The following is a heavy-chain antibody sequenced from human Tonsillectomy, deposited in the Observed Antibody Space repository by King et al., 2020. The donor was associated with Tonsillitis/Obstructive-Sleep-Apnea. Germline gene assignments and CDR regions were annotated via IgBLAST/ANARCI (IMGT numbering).Heavy chain of an antibody. Sequence: VQLVESGGGLVQPGGSLRLSCAASGFTFNNYAMSWVRQAPGKGLEWVSGISGSGGTTYYADSVKGRFTISRDNSKNMLYLQMNSLRAEDTAVYYCAKAASSGYYYATYLQHWGQGPLFPVAS. D-gene: IGHD3-22*01. CDR1: GFTFNNYA. CDR2: ISGSGGTT. CDR3: AKAASSGYYYATYLQH. J-gene: IGHJ1*01. V-gene: IGHV3-23*04.